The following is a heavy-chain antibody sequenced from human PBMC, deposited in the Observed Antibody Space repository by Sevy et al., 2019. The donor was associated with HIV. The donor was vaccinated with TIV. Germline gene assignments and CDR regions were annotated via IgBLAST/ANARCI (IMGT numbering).Heavy chain of an antibody. Sequence: GGSLRLSCAASGFTVSSNYMSWVRQAPGKGLEWVSVIYSDDSTYYADSVKGRFTISRDNSKNTLYLQMNSLRAEDTAVYYCVTGIAAAGHSFDYWGQGTLVTVSS. J-gene: IGHJ4*02. V-gene: IGHV3-53*01. CDR3: VTGIAAAGHSFDY. CDR1: GFTVSSNY. D-gene: IGHD6-13*01. CDR2: IYSDDST.